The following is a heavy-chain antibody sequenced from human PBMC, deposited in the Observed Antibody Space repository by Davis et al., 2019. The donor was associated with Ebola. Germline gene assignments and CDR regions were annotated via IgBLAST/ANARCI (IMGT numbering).Heavy chain of an antibody. CDR2: INHSGST. Sequence: SETLSLTCAVYGGSFSGYYWSWIRQPPGKGLEWIGEINHSGSTNYNPSLKSRVTISVDTSKNQFSLKLSSVTAADTAVYYCARLSLWLGYFDYWGQGTLVTVSS. CDR3: ARLSLWLGYFDY. CDR1: GGSFSGYY. V-gene: IGHV4-34*01. J-gene: IGHJ4*02. D-gene: IGHD6-19*01.